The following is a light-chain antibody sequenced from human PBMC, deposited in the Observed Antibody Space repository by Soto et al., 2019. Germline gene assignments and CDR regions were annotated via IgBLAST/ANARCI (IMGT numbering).Light chain of an antibody. CDR3: SSYTSTTTHVI. J-gene: IGLJ2*01. CDR1: SNDVGGYNY. CDR2: EVT. V-gene: IGLV2-14*01. Sequence: QSVLTQPASVSGSPGQSVTISCAGTSNDVGGYNYVSWYQHHLGKAPKLIIFEVTRRPSGVSSRFSGSKSGNTASLTISGLQAEDEALYYCSSYTSTTTHVIFGGGTKLTVL.